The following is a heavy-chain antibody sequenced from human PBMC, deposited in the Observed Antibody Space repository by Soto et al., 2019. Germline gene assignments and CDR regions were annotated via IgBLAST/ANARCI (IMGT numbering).Heavy chain of an antibody. Sequence: SETLSLTCTVSGGSASNSYWGWIRQPPGKGLEWVAYVYYSGSTNYNPSLGSRVTISVGKSKSQFSLKMTSVTGADTAVYYCARGRSHEWELLVQYFDYWGQGTLVTVSS. CDR1: GGSASNSY. D-gene: IGHD1-26*01. V-gene: IGHV4-59*02. CDR3: ARGRSHEWELLVQYFDY. CDR2: VYYSGST. J-gene: IGHJ4*02.